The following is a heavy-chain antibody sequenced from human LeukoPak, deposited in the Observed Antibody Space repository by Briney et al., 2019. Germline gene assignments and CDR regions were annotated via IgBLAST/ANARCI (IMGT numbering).Heavy chain of an antibody. V-gene: IGHV1-69*13. J-gene: IGHJ4*02. CDR2: IIPIFGTA. CDR1: GYTFTNYD. Sequence: SVKVSCKASGYTFTNYDIHWVRQATGQGLEWMGGIIPIFGTANYAQKFQGRVTITADESTSTAYMELSSLRSEDTAVYYCASQWTVTTSRFDYWGQGTLVTVSS. D-gene: IGHD4-17*01. CDR3: ASQWTVTTSRFDY.